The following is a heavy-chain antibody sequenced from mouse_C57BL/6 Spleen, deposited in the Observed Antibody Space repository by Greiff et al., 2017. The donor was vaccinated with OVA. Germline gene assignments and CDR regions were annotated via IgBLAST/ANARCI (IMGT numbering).Heavy chain of an antibody. CDR3: ARGGYQAYYFDY. CDR2: IYPGSGST. Sequence: VQLQQPGAELVKPGASVKMSCKASGYTFTSYWITWVKQRPGQGLEWIGDIYPGSGSTNYNEKFKSKATLTVDTSSSTAYMQLSSLTSEDSAVYYCARGGYQAYYFDYWGQGTTLTVSS. CDR1: GYTFTSYW. J-gene: IGHJ2*01. V-gene: IGHV1-55*01. D-gene: IGHD2-2*01.